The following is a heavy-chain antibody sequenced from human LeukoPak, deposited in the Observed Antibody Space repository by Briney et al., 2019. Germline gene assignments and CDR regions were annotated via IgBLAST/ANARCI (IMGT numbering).Heavy chain of an antibody. CDR1: GFTVSSNY. V-gene: IGHV3-53*01. J-gene: IGHJ6*02. Sequence: PXGSLRLSCAASGFTVSSNYMSWVRQAPGKGLEWVSVIYSGGSTYYADSVKGRFTISRDNSKNTLYLQMNSLRAEDTAVYYCARDLRRGVIIADYYGMDVWGQGTTVTVSS. CDR2: IYSGGST. CDR3: ARDLRRGVIIADYYGMDV. D-gene: IGHD3-10*01.